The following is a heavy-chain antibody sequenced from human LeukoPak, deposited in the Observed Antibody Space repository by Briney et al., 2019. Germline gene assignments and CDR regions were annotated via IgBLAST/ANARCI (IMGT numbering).Heavy chain of an antibody. J-gene: IGHJ3*02. Sequence: PGGSLRLSCAASGFTFSSYWMSWVRQAPGKGLEWVANIKQDGSEKYYVDSVKGRFTISRDNAKNSLYLQMNSLRAEDTAVYYCARDTIEDTAMPDAFDIWGQGTMVTVSS. CDR3: ARDTIEDTAMPDAFDI. V-gene: IGHV3-7*01. D-gene: IGHD5-18*01. CDR2: IKQDGSEK. CDR1: GFTFSSYW.